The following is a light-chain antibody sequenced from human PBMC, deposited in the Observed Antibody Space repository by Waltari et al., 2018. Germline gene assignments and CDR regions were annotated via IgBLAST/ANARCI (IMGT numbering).Light chain of an antibody. CDR2: TNN. V-gene: IGLV1-44*01. CDR3: AAWDDSLNGPV. Sequence: QSVLTQPPSASGTPGQRVTIFCAGSSSNIGSKGVNWYQQFPGTAPKLLIYTNNQRPSGVPDRFSGSKSGASAALAITGLQSEDEADYYCAAWDDSLNGPVFGGGTKLTVL. CDR1: SSNIGSKG. J-gene: IGLJ2*01.